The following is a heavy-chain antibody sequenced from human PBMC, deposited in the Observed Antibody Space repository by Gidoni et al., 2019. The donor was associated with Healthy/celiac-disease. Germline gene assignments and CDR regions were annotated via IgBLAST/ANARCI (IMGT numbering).Heavy chain of an antibody. CDR1: GYTFTSYG. CDR2: ISAYNGNT. D-gene: IGHD2-2*01. Sequence: QVQLVQSGAEVKKPGASVKVSCKASGYTFTSYGISWVRQAPGQGLEWMGWISAYNGNTNYAQKLQGRVTMTTDTSTSTAYMELRSLRSDDTAVYYCARDIVVVPAATIIEEDYYYYGMDVWGQGTTVTVSS. V-gene: IGHV1-18*01. CDR3: ARDIVVVPAATIIEEDYYYYGMDV. J-gene: IGHJ6*02.